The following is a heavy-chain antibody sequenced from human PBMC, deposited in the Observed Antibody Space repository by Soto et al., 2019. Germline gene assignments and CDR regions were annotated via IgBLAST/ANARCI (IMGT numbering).Heavy chain of an antibody. J-gene: IGHJ4*02. V-gene: IGHV4-59*03. D-gene: IGHD6-19*01. Sequence: QLQLQESGPGLVKPSETMSLTCTASGGSISSYYWSWIRQPPGKALEWIGHIYNGGSTNYNPSLKRLVIISLDMSKNQLSLKLSSVTATDTAVYYCAQSTGWPGFDYWGQGALVTVSS. CDR3: AQSTGWPGFDY. CDR2: IYNGGST. CDR1: GGSISSYY.